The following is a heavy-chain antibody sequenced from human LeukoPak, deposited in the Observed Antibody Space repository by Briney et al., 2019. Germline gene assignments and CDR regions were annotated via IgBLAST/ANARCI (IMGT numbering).Heavy chain of an antibody. Sequence: SETLSLTCTVSGGSISSSSYYWGWIRQPPGKGLEWIGSIYYSGSTYYNPSLKSRVTISVDTSKNQFSLKLSSVTAADTAVYYCARQANWNYPGDAFDIWGQGTTVTVSS. V-gene: IGHV4-39*01. CDR1: GGSISSSSYY. D-gene: IGHD1-7*01. CDR2: IYYSGST. CDR3: ARQANWNYPGDAFDI. J-gene: IGHJ3*02.